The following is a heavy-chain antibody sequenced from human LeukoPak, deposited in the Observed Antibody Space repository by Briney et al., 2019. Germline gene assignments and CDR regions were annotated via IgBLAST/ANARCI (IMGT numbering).Heavy chain of an antibody. V-gene: IGHV1-2*02. CDR2: INPNSGGT. CDR3: ARGADSSSLSSARFRFDP. D-gene: IGHD6-13*01. CDR1: GYTFTGYY. Sequence: ASVKVSCKASGYTFTGYYMHWVRQAPGQGLEWMGWINPNSGGTNYAQKFQGRVTMTRDTSISTAYMELSRLRSGDTAVYYCARGADSSSLSSARFRFDPWGQGTLVTVSS. J-gene: IGHJ5*02.